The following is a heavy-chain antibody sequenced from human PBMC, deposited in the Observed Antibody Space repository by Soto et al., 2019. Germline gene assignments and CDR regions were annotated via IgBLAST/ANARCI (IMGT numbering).Heavy chain of an antibody. CDR2: ISNPGTP. Sequence: QVQLQESGPGLVKPSQTLSLICTVSGDSISSDNYFWSWIRQPPGQGLEWIGYISNPGTPYYNPSLKSRLTISLDSSKNRSSLDMYSVTDADTAVYYCAREVDVVALSDAFDIWGQGTMVTVSS. V-gene: IGHV4-30-4*01. D-gene: IGHD2-21*01. CDR1: GDSISSDNYF. CDR3: AREVDVVALSDAFDI. J-gene: IGHJ3*02.